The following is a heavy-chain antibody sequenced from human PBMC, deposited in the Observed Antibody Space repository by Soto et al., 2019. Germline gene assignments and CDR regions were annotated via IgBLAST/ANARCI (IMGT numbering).Heavy chain of an antibody. Sequence: VQPGGSLRLSCAASGFTFSNYALSWVRQAPGKGLQWVSAISGSGGSTLYSDSVKVRFTISRDNSKIMVFLQMNSLRAEDTAVYYCAKPSYIFGVVITGAFDYWGPGTQVTSPQ. CDR1: GFTFSNYA. V-gene: IGHV3-23*01. D-gene: IGHD3-3*02. CDR3: AKPSYIFGVVITGAFDY. J-gene: IGHJ4*02. CDR2: ISGSGGST.